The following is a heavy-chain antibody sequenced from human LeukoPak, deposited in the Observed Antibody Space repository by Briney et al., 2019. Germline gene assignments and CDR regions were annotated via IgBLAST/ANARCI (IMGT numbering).Heavy chain of an antibody. D-gene: IGHD6-19*01. CDR2: IHYIRDGP. V-gene: IGHV3-23*01. J-gene: IGHJ5*02. CDR1: GFTFSNHF. Sequence: GGSLRLSCSTSGFTFSNHFMHWVRQAPGKGLEWVATIHYIRDGPYYADSVEGRFTISRDDSKNTVYLQMNSLRVEDTAIYYCARCVTGWPNWFAPWGQGTLVTVSS. CDR3: ARCVTGWPNWFAP.